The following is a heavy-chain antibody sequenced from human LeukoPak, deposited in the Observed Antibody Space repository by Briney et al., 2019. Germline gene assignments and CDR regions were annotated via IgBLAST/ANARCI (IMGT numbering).Heavy chain of an antibody. V-gene: IGHV3-30-3*01. CDR2: ISYDGSNE. D-gene: IGHD2-21*02. CDR1: GFTFSSYA. Sequence: GRSLRLSCAASGFTFSSYAMYWVRQAPGKGLEWVTVISYDGSNEYYADSVKGRFTISRDNSKNMLYLQMSSLRAEDTALYYCARSHRLLLPDYWGQGTLVTVSS. CDR3: ARSHRLLLPDY. J-gene: IGHJ4*02.